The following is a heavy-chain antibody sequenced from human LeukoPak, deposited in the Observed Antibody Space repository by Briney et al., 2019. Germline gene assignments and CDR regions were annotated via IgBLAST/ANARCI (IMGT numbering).Heavy chain of an antibody. D-gene: IGHD3-3*01. V-gene: IGHV3-30*02. CDR1: GFIFDHYG. J-gene: IGHJ6*03. CDR3: ARSGIWSGYPYYMDV. CDR2: TRYDGRDE. Sequence: GGSLRLSCAASGFIFDHYGMYWVRQAPGKGLEWVSFTRYDGRDEYYADSVKGRFTISRDNSKNTLYLQMNSLRAEDTAAYYCARSGIWSGYPYYMDVWGKGTTVTVSS.